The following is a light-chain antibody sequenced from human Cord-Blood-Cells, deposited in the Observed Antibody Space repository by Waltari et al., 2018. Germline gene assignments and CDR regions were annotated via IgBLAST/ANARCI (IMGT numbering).Light chain of an antibody. J-gene: IGLJ3*02. V-gene: IGLV1-47*01. CDR3: AAWDDSLSGWV. CDR1: SSTIGSNY. CDR2: RNN. Sequence: QSVLTQPPSASGTPGQRVNISCSESSSTIGSNYVYWYQQLPGTAPKLLIYRNNQRPSGVPDRFSGSKSGTSASLAISGLRSEDEADYYCAAWDDSLSGWVFGGGTKLTVL.